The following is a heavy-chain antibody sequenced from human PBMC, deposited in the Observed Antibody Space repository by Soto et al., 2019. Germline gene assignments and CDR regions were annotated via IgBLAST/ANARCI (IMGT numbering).Heavy chain of an antibody. D-gene: IGHD4-17*01. J-gene: IGHJ3*02. CDR3: ERTTRPTDDAAFDI. Sequence: GGSLRLSCAASGFTFSSYSMNWVRQAPGKGLEWVSSISSSSSYIYYADSVKCRFTISRDNAKNSLYLQMNSLRAEDTAVYYCERTTRPTDDAAFDIWGEGTMVTASS. V-gene: IGHV3-21*01. CDR1: GFTFSSYS. CDR2: ISSSSSYI.